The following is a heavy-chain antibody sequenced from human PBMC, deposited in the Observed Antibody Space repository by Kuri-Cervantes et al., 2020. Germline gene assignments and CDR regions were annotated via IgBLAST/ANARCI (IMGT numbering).Heavy chain of an antibody. D-gene: IGHD2-2*01. Sequence: GGSLRLSCAASGFTVSSNYMSWVRQAPGKGLEWVSVIYSGGSTYYADSVKGRFTISRDNSKNTLYLQMNSLRAEDTAVYYCATSIVVVPAASYYYYYYGMDVWGQGTTVTVSS. V-gene: IGHV3-53*01. CDR3: ATSIVVVPAASYYYYYYGMDV. J-gene: IGHJ6*02. CDR1: GFTVSSNY. CDR2: IYSGGST.